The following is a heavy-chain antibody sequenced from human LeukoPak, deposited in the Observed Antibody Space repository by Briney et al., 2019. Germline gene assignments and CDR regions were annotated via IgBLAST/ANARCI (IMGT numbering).Heavy chain of an antibody. CDR3: ARDSRVTNFDY. J-gene: IGHJ4*02. CDR1: GYSISSSYY. V-gene: IGHV4-38-2*02. CDR2: IYHSGNT. D-gene: IGHD4-17*01. Sequence: SETLSLTCTVSGYSISSSYYWGWIRQPPGKGLEWIASIYHSGNTYYNPSLKSRATISLDTSKNQFSLKLSSVTAADTAVYYCARDSRVTNFDYWGQGTLVTVSS.